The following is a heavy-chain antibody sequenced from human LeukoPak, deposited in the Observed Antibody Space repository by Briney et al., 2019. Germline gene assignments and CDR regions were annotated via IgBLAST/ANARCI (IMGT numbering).Heavy chain of an antibody. D-gene: IGHD6-19*01. CDR1: GGSFSGYY. J-gene: IGHJ4*02. Sequence: SETLSLTCAVYGGSFSGYYWSWVRQPPGKGLEWIGEIYHSGSTNYNPSLKSRVTISVDKSKNQFSLKLSSVTAADTAVYYCARLAVAGWSPDYWGQGTLVTVSS. V-gene: IGHV4-34*01. CDR3: ARLAVAGWSPDY. CDR2: IYHSGST.